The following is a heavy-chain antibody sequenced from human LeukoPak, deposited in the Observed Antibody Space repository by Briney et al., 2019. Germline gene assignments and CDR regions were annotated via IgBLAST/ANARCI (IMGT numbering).Heavy chain of an antibody. CDR1: GGSISSYY. CDR3: ARAKGRVGGRPDPFDI. J-gene: IGHJ3*02. Sequence: PSETPSLTCTVSGGSISSYYWSWIRQPAGKGLEWIGRIYTSGSTNYNPSLKSRVTISVDKSKNQFSLKLSSVTAADTAVYYTARAKGRVGGRPDPFDIWGQGTIVTVSS. CDR2: IYTSGST. D-gene: IGHD1-26*01. V-gene: IGHV4-4*07.